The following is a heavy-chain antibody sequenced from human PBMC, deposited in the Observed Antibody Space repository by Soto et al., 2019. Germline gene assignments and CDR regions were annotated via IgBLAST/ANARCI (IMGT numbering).Heavy chain of an antibody. V-gene: IGHV4-61*08. CDR2: PYYHGDT. J-gene: IGHJ4*02. D-gene: IGHD6-19*01. Sequence: VLLQESGPRLLRPSETLSLTCTVSDDSFRGAEYYWSWIRQPLGKGPEWIGYPYYHGDTKYNPALRSQVTMSENTSKNQVSLRLCSVTAADTDVYFCARGPAYINSWRTFDLWGRGILVTVSS. CDR1: DDSFRGAEYY. CDR3: ARGPAYINSWRTFDL.